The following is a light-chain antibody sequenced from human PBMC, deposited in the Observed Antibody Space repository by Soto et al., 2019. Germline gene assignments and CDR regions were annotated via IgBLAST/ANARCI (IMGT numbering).Light chain of an antibody. V-gene: IGKV2-28*01. CDR3: MQALQTPWT. Sequence: DIVMTQSPRSLPVTPGEPASISCRSSQSLLHSNGYNYLDWYLQKPGQSPQLLIYLGSNRASGVPDRFSGSGSGTDFTLKISRVEAEDVGVYYCMQALQTPWTFGQGTKVDIK. CDR1: QSLLHSNGYNY. J-gene: IGKJ1*01. CDR2: LGS.